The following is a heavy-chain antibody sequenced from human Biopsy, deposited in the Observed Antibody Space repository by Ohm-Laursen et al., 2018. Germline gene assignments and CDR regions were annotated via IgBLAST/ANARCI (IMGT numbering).Heavy chain of an antibody. Sequence: SDTLSLTCGVYGGSFSDDYWTWIRQPPGKGLEWIGEINHGGTTKYYNPSLRSRASISKDTSKNQFSLRLTSVSAADTAVYYCARHPTGFWFDPWGQGTLVIVSS. CDR3: ARHPTGFWFDP. V-gene: IGHV4-34*01. J-gene: IGHJ5*02. CDR1: GGSFSDDY. CDR2: INHGGTT.